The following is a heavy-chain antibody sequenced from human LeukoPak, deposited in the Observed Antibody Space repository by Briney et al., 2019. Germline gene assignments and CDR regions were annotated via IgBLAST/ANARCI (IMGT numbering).Heavy chain of an antibody. D-gene: IGHD5-12*01. CDR1: GFTFTYNG. V-gene: IGHV3-48*01. CDR2: ISRSSTTI. Sequence: GGSLRLSCAASGFTFTYNGMNWVRQAPGKGLEWVSFISRSSTTIYYADSVKGRFTISRDNAKNSLYLLMNSLRAEDTAVYYCAKEGATFDYYYMDVWGKGTTVTISS. J-gene: IGHJ6*03. CDR3: AKEGATFDYYYMDV.